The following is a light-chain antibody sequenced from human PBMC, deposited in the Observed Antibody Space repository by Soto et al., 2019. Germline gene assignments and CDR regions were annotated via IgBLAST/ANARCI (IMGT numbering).Light chain of an antibody. CDR1: SSDVGIYNY. CDR3: SSYTTSSTRV. J-gene: IGLJ1*01. V-gene: IGLV2-14*01. Sequence: QSALTQPASVSGSPGQSIAISCTGSSSDVGIYNYASWYQQHPGKVPKLIIYEVSNRPSGVSNRFSGSKSGNTASLTISGLQAEDEADYYCSSYTTSSTRVFGTGTKLTVL. CDR2: EVS.